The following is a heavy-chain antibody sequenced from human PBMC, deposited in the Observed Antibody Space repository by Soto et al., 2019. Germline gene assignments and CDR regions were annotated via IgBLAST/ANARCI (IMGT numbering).Heavy chain of an antibody. D-gene: IGHD4-17*01. CDR1: GYTFTNYY. Sequence: QVQLMQSGAEVKKPGASVRVSCKASGYTFTNYYVHWVRQAPGQGLEWMGFINPNGGSTTYAQKFQGRFTVTTDTSTRTVYMQLSSLRSEDTAVFYCARSAPYGYWGQGTLVTVSS. V-gene: IGHV1-46*01. CDR2: INPNGGST. J-gene: IGHJ4*02. CDR3: ARSAPYGY.